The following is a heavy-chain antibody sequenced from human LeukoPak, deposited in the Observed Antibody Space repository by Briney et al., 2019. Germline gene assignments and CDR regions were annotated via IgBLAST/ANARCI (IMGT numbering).Heavy chain of an antibody. V-gene: IGHV3-74*01. CDR3: AHIVVVVAATSTDAFDI. J-gene: IGHJ3*02. CDR2: INSDGSST. D-gene: IGHD2-15*01. Sequence: GGSLRLSCAASGFTFSSYWMHWVRQAPGKGLVWVSRINSDGSSTSYADSVKGRFTISRDNAKNTLYLQMNSLRAEDTAVYYCAHIVVVVAATSTDAFDIWGQGTMVTVSS. CDR1: GFTFSSYW.